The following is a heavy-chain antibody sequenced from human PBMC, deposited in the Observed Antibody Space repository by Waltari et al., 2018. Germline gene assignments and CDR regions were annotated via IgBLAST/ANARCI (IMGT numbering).Heavy chain of an antibody. J-gene: IGHJ5*02. CDR2: ITVRDTT. Sequence: QLLESGGGLVQPGGSLRLSCGVSGFTFNSYAINWVRRAPGAGRQWVAAITVRDTTYHADSVKGRFTISRDTFSDTVYLQMNSLRADDTAVYYCAKPFYNWDDPLVSWGQGTLVTVSS. D-gene: IGHD1-20*01. V-gene: IGHV3-23*01. CDR3: AKPFYNWDDPLVS. CDR1: GFTFNSYA.